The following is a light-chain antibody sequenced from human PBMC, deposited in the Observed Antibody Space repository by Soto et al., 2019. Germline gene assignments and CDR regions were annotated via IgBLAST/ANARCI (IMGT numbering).Light chain of an antibody. CDR3: LLYYDAPQHGV. Sequence: QAVVTQEPSLTVSPGGTVTLTCASNTGAVTGSYYPNWFQLKPGQAPRALIYNTTNRHSWTPARFSGSLLGGKAALTLSGVQPEGEADSYCLLYYDAPQHGVFGGGTKVTVL. V-gene: IGLV7-43*01. J-gene: IGLJ3*02. CDR2: NTT. CDR1: TGAVTGSYY.